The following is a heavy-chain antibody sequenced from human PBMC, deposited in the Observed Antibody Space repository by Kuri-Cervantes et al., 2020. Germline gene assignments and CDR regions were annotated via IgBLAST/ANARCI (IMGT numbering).Heavy chain of an antibody. CDR1: GFTFSSYA. CDR3: ARIPVSGSYYAGGYFDY. D-gene: IGHD1-26*01. Sequence: GESLKISCAASGFTFSSYAMSWVRQAPGKGLEWVSAISGSGGNTYYADSVKGRFTISRDNAKNSLYLQMNSLRAEDTAVYYCARIPVSGSYYAGGYFDYRGQGTLVTVSS. J-gene: IGHJ4*02. V-gene: IGHV3-23*01. CDR2: ISGSGGNT.